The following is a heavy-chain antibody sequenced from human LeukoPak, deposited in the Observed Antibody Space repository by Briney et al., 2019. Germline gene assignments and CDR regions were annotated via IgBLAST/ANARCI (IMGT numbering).Heavy chain of an antibody. CDR2: IYYSGST. J-gene: IGHJ2*01. V-gene: IGHV4-59*08. Sequence: SQTLSLTCTVSGGSISSYYWSWIRQPPGKGLEWIGYIYYSGSTNYNPSLKSRVTISVDTSKNQFSLKLSSVTAADTAVYYCARRATTHRRIWYFDLWGRGTLVTVSS. CDR1: GGSISSYY. D-gene: IGHD1-1*01. CDR3: ARRATTHRRIWYFDL.